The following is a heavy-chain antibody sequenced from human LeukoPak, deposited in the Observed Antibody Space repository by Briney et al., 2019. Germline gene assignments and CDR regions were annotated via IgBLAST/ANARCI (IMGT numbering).Heavy chain of an antibody. CDR3: ARAAADYYDILTGYLSHFDY. Sequence: SETLSLTCTVSGGSISSGDYYWSWIRQPPGKGLEWIGYIYYSGSTYYNPSLKSRVTISVDTSKNQFSLKLSSVTAADTAVYYCARAAADYYDILTGYLSHFDYWGQGTLVTVSS. CDR2: IYYSGST. J-gene: IGHJ4*02. D-gene: IGHD3-9*01. V-gene: IGHV4-30-4*08. CDR1: GGSISSGDYY.